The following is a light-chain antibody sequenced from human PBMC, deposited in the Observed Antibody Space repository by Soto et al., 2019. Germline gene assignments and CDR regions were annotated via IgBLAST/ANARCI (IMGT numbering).Light chain of an antibody. J-gene: IGLJ1*01. CDR1: SSDVGGYNY. CDR2: AVT. V-gene: IGLV2-11*01. CDR3: CSYAGSYTHYV. Sequence: QSALTQPRSVSGSPGQSVTISCTGTSSDVGGYNYVSWYQQYPGKAPKVMIYAVTKRPSGVPDRSSGSKSGNTASLTISGLQAEDEADYYCCSYAGSYTHYVFGTGTKLTVL.